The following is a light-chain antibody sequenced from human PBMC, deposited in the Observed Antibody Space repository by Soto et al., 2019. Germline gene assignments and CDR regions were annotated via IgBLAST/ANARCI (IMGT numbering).Light chain of an antibody. Sequence: QSVLTQPPSVSAAPGQKVPIPCSGSSSNIGKNYVSWYQHLPGPAPKLLIYENYKRPSVIPDRVSGSKSGTSATLTITGLQTGDEADYYCGTWDSSPATYVFGIGTKLTV. CDR2: ENY. J-gene: IGLJ1*01. CDR3: GTWDSSPATYV. V-gene: IGLV1-51*02. CDR1: SSNIGKNY.